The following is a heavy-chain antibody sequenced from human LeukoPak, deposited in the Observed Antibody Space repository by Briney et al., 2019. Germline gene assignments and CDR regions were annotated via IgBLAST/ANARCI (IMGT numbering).Heavy chain of an antibody. CDR2: INTNTGNP. J-gene: IGHJ6*02. V-gene: IGHV7-4-1*02. CDR3: ARARYCIGSTCPAGYYGMDV. Sequence: ASVKVSCKASGYTLNSYALDWVRQAPGQGLEWMGWINTNTGNPTYAQGFTGRFVFSLDTSVSTAYLEISSLKAEDTAVYYCARARYCIGSTCPAGYYGMDVWGQGTTVTVSS. D-gene: IGHD2-15*01. CDR1: GYTLNSYA.